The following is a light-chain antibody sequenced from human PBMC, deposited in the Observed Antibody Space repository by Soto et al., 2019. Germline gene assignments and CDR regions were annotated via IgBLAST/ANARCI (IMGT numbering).Light chain of an antibody. CDR3: AAWDDSMNGFYV. Sequence: QSVLTQAPSASGTPEQRVAISCSGSTSNIGSNAVNWYRQLPGTAPKLLIYSNNQRPSGVPDRFSGSKSGTSASLAISGLQSEDEADYYCAAWDDSMNGFYVFGTGTKVTVL. J-gene: IGLJ1*01. CDR2: SNN. CDR1: TSNIGSNA. V-gene: IGLV1-44*01.